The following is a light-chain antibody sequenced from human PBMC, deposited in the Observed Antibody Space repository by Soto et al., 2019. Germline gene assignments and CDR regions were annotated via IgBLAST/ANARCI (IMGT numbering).Light chain of an antibody. J-gene: IGKJ1*01. V-gene: IGKV1-5*01. CDR3: QQYNSYPWT. Sequence: DIQMTQSPSTLSASMGDRVTITCRASQSIGYWLAWYQQKPGKAPNLLIYAASTLETGVPSRFSGSGSGTEFTLTISSLQPDDFATYYCQQYNSYPWTFGQGTKVDIK. CDR1: QSIGYW. CDR2: AAS.